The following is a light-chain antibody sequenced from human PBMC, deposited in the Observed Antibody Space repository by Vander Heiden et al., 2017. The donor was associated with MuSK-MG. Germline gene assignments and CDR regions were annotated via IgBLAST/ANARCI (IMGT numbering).Light chain of an antibody. CDR1: SSDGGDYNY. CDR3: CSYGGSYTWV. Sequence: QSALTQPRSVSGSPGQSVTISCTGTSSDGGDYNYVSWYQHHPGKAPKLMVYDVTKRPSGVPDRFSGSRSGNTASLTISGLQDEDEADYYCCSYGGSYTWVFGGGTKLTVL. J-gene: IGLJ3*02. CDR2: DVT. V-gene: IGLV2-11*01.